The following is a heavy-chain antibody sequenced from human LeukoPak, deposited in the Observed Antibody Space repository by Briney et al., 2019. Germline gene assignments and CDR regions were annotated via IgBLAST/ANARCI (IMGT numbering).Heavy chain of an antibody. J-gene: IGHJ4*02. CDR2: IYPGDSDS. CDR1: GYSFTSYW. D-gene: IGHD5-12*01. CDR3: ARALYSGYDYSYFDY. V-gene: IGHV5-51*01. Sequence: GESLKISCKGSGYSFTSYWIGWVRQMPGKGLEWMGIIYPGDSDSRYSPSFQGQVTISADKSISTAYLQWSSLKASDTAMYYCARALYSGYDYSYFDYWGQGTLVTVSS.